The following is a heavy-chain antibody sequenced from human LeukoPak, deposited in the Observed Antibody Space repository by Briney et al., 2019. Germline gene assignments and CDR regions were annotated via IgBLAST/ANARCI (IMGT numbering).Heavy chain of an antibody. V-gene: IGHV3-48*02. Sequence: GGSLRLSCVASGFIFTNYGMNWVRQAPGKGLEWVSYISSYSSTIYYADSVKGRFTISRDNAKNSLYLQMNSLRDEDTAVYYCARGKWFDPWGQGTLVTVSS. CDR1: GFIFTNYG. CDR3: ARGKWFDP. CDR2: ISSYSSTI. J-gene: IGHJ5*02.